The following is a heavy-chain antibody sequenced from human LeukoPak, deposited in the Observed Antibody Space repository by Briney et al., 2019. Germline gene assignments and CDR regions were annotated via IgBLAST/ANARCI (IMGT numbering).Heavy chain of an antibody. CDR2: ISSSSSYI. Sequence: GGSLRLSCAASGFTFSSYSMNWVRQAPGKGLEWVSSISSSSSYIYYADSVKGRFTISRDNSKNTLFLQMNSLRAEDTAVYYCIRDSTTFRFGYWGQGALVTVSS. V-gene: IGHV3-21*04. D-gene: IGHD4-11*01. CDR1: GFTFSSYS. CDR3: IRDSTTFRFGY. J-gene: IGHJ4*02.